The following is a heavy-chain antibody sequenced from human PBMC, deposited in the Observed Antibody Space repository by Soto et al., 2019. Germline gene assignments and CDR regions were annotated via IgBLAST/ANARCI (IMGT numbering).Heavy chain of an antibody. CDR3: ARGRGGYDFAFGGAYYYYMDV. CDR1: GYTFTSYD. J-gene: IGHJ6*03. CDR2: MNPNSGNT. Sequence: ASVKVSCKASGYTFTSYDINWVRQATGQGLEWMGWMNPNSGNTGYAQKFQGRVTMTRNTSISTAYMELSSLRSEDTAVYYCARGRGGYDFAFGGAYYYYMDVWGKGTTVTVSS. V-gene: IGHV1-8*01. D-gene: IGHD5-12*01.